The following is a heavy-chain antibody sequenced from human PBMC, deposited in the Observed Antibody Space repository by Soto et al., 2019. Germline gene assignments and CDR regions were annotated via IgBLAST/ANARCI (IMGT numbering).Heavy chain of an antibody. D-gene: IGHD3-22*01. CDR3: ARLYPGGSSGYQLDY. J-gene: IGHJ4*02. CDR2: IYPGDSDT. V-gene: IGHV5-51*01. Sequence: GESLKISCKGSGYSFTSYWIGWVRQMPGKGLEWMGIIYPGDSDTRYSPSFQGQVTISADKSISTAYLQWSSLKASGTAMYYCARLYPGGSSGYQLDYWGQGTLVTVSS. CDR1: GYSFTSYW.